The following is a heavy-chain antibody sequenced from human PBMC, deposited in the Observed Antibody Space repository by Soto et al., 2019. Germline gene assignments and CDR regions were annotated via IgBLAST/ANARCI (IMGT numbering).Heavy chain of an antibody. J-gene: IGHJ4*02. CDR2: ISLYHHST. CDR3: ARELYACGGDCPYYMDY. D-gene: IGHD2-21*02. CDR1: GYPFTDYF. V-gene: IGHV1-46*01. Sequence: ASVEVSCKTSGYPFTDYFIHWVRQAPGQGLEWMGIISLYHHSTSYAQKFQGRLTVTADTSTTTVYMDLSSLTSEDSAVYWCARELYACGGDCPYYMDYWGQGTLVTVSS.